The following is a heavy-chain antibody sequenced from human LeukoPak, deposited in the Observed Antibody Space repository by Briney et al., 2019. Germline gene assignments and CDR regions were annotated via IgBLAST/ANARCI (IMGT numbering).Heavy chain of an antibody. CDR2: IYYSGST. CDR3: ARGYDSSGYYFPDAFDI. D-gene: IGHD3-22*01. V-gene: IGHV4-30-4*01. Sequence: SETLSLTCTVSGGSISSGDYYWSWLRQPPGKGLEWIGYIYYSGSTYYNPSLKSRVTISVDTSKNQFSLKLSSVTAADTAVYYCARGYDSSGYYFPDAFDIWGQGTMVTVSS. J-gene: IGHJ3*02. CDR1: GGSISSGDYY.